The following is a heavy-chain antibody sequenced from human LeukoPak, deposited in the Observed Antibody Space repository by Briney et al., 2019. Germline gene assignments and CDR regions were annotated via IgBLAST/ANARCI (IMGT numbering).Heavy chain of an antibody. D-gene: IGHD4-17*01. CDR1: GGTFSSYA. J-gene: IGHJ5*02. Sequence: GSSVKVSCKASGGTFSSYAISWVRQAPGQGLEWMGRMIPIFGTANNAQKFQGRVTITTDESTSTAYMELSSLRSEDTAVYYCARGYGDYEERFDPWGQGTLVTVSS. CDR2: MIPIFGTA. V-gene: IGHV1-69*05. CDR3: ARGYGDYEERFDP.